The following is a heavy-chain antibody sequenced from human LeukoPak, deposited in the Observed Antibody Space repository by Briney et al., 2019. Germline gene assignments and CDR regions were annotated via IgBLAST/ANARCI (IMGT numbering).Heavy chain of an antibody. CDR1: GGSISSYY. Sequence: PSETLSLTCTVSGGSISSYYWSWIRQPPGKGLEWIGYIYYSGSTNYNPSLKSRVTISVDTSKNQFSLKLSSVTAADTAVYYCARVVAVAGPPYYFDYWGQGTLVTVSS. J-gene: IGHJ4*02. V-gene: IGHV4-59*01. CDR3: ARVVAVAGPPYYFDY. D-gene: IGHD6-19*01. CDR2: IYYSGST.